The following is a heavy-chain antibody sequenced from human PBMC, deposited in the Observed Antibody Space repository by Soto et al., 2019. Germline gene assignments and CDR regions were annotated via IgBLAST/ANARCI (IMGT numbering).Heavy chain of an antibody. CDR2: ISSSSSYI. D-gene: IGHD3-10*01. J-gene: IGHJ4*02. CDR1: GFTFSSYS. Sequence: EVQLVESGGGLVKPGGSLRLSCAASGFTFSSYSMNWVRQAPGKGLEWVSSISSSSSYIYYADSAKGRFTISRDNAKNSLYLQMNSLRAEDTAVYYCARSPMNYYGSGSYDYWGQGTLVTVSS. V-gene: IGHV3-21*01. CDR3: ARSPMNYYGSGSYDY.